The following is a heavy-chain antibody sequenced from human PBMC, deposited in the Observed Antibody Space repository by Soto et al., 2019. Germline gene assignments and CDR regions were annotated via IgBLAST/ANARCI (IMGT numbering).Heavy chain of an antibody. J-gene: IGHJ4*02. CDR1: GFTFSSYA. V-gene: IGHV3-23*01. D-gene: IGHD2-21*01. CDR2: FSGGRDTT. Sequence: GGSLRLSCAASGFTFSSYAMSWVRQAPGQRLEWVATFSGGRDTTWHADSVKGRFTVSRDSSKDTLSLQMNSLRPEDTALYYCAKATSATCTGSICYSFDYWGQGTLVTVSS. CDR3: AKATSATCTGSICYSFDY.